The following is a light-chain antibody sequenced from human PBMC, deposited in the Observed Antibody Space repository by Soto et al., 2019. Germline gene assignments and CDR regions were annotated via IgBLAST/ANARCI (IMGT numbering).Light chain of an antibody. J-gene: IGLJ3*02. CDR3: AAWDDSLNGWV. Sequence: QLVLTQPPSASGTPGQRVTISCSGSSSNIGSNTVHWYQQLPGTAPKLLIYSNNQRPSGVPDRFSGSKSGTSASLAISGLQSEDEADYYCAAWDDSLNGWVFGGGTKVTVL. CDR1: SSNIGSNT. V-gene: IGLV1-44*01. CDR2: SNN.